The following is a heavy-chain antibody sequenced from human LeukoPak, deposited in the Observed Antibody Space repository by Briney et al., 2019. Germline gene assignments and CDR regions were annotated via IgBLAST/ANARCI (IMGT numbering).Heavy chain of an antibody. D-gene: IGHD3-9*01. CDR1: GYTFTGYY. V-gene: IGHV1-2*02. J-gene: IGHJ4*02. CDR2: INPNSGGT. CDR3: ARGGKFRLLRYFDWLPQWDY. Sequence: ASVKVSCKASGYTFTGYYMHWVRQAPGQGLEWMGWINPNSGGTNYAQKFQGRVTMTRDTSISTAYMGLSRLRSDDTAVYYCARGGKFRLLRYFDWLPQWDYWGQGTLVTVSS.